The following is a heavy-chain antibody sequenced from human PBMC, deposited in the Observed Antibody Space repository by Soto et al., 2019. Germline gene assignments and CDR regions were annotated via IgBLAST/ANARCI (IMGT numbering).Heavy chain of an antibody. CDR2: IIPIFGTT. D-gene: IGHD3-3*01. CDR1: GGTFSNYA. CDR3: ARDAIFGVVIRGIDYYYGMDV. J-gene: IGHJ6*02. Sequence: QVQLVQSGAEVKKPGSSVKVSCKASGGTFSNYAISWVRQAPGQGLEWMGGIIPIFGTTNYAQKFQGRVTITADESKSTAYMELRSLRSEDTAVYYCARDAIFGVVIRGIDYYYGMDVWGQGTKVTVSS. V-gene: IGHV1-69*01.